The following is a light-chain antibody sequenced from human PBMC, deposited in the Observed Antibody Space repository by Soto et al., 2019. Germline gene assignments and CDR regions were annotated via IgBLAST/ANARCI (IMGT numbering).Light chain of an antibody. CDR1: NSNVGGGYD. V-gene: IGLV1-40*01. CDR3: QSYDPTLNGV. CDR2: ANN. Sequence: QSVLTQPPSVSGAPGQTVTISCTGSNSNVGGGYDVHWYQQLPGSAPKLLIYANNNRPSGVPDRFSGSKSGTSASLAITGLQAEDEADYYCQSYDPTLNGVFGGGTKLTVL. J-gene: IGLJ2*01.